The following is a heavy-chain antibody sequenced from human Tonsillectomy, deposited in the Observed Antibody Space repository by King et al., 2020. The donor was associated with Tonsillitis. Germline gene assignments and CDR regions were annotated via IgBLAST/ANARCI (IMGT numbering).Heavy chain of an antibody. Sequence: VQLQDSGPGLVKPSQTLSLTCIVSGGSIRSCDHYWSWIRQHPWKGLEWIGYIYYSANTYNPRTYYHPSPKSRLTISVDTSKNQFSLKLNAVTAPDTAVYYCTRYEGGVFDPWGQGTLVAVSS. CDR1: GGSIRSCDHY. CDR3: TRYEGGVFDP. J-gene: IGHJ5*02. V-gene: IGHV4-31*03. D-gene: IGHD2-15*01. CDR2: IYYSANTYNPRT.